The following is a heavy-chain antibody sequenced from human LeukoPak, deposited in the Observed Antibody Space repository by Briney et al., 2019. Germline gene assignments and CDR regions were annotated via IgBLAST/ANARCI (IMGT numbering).Heavy chain of an antibody. CDR3: AREGDSSSMGWFDP. J-gene: IGHJ5*02. CDR1: GYSISSGYY. V-gene: IGHV4-38-2*02. CDR2: IYHSGRT. D-gene: IGHD6-13*01. Sequence: SETLSLTCTVSGYSISSGYYWGWIRHPPGKGLEWIGSIYHSGRTYYNPSLKSRVTISVDTSKNQFSLRLSSVTAADTAVYYCAREGDSSSMGWFDPWGQGTLVTVSS.